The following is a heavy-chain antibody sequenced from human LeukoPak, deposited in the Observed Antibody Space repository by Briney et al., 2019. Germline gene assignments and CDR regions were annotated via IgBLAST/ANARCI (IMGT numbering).Heavy chain of an antibody. Sequence: SETLSLTCTVSGGSISSSSYYWGWIRQPPGKGLEWIGSIYYSGSTYYNPSLKSRVTISVDTSKNQFSLKLSSVTAADTAVYYCARGGGGNDFFSFDYWGQGTLVTVSS. CDR1: GGSISSSSYY. J-gene: IGHJ4*02. CDR3: ARGGGGNDFFSFDY. CDR2: IYYSGST. V-gene: IGHV4-39*07. D-gene: IGHD4-23*01.